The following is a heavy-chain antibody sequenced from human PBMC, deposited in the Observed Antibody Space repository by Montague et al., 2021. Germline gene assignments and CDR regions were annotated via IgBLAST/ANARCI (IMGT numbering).Heavy chain of an antibody. J-gene: IGHJ4*02. D-gene: IGHD5-12*01. V-gene: IGHV3-21*01. CDR2: ISSSSSYI. Sequence: SLRLSCAASGFTFSSYNMNWVRQAPGKGLEWVSSISSSSSYIYYADSVKGRFTISRDNAKNSLYLQMNSLRAEDTAVYYCARDVSGYDLGLPKFDHWGQGTLVTVSS. CDR1: GFTFSSYN. CDR3: ARDVSGYDLGLPKFDH.